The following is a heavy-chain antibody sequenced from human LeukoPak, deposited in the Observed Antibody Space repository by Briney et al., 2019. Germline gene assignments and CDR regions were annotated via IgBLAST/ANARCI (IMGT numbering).Heavy chain of an antibody. CDR2: IIPIFGTA. CDR3: ARGLPSAPPMVRGDYYFDY. Sequence: EASVKVSCKASGGTFSSYAISWVRQAPGQGLEWMGGIIPIFGTANYAQKFQGRVTITADKSTSTAYMELSSLRSEDTAVYYCARGLPSAPPMVRGDYYFDYWGQGTLVTVSS. V-gene: IGHV1-69*06. CDR1: GGTFSSYA. J-gene: IGHJ4*02. D-gene: IGHD3-10*01.